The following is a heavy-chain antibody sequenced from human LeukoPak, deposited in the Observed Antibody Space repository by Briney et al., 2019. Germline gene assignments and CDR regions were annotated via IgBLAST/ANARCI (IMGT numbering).Heavy chain of an antibody. D-gene: IGHD1-26*01. Sequence: GGSLRLSCAASGFTFSNAWMSWVRQAPGKGLEWVGRIKSKTDGGTTDYAAPVKGRFTISRDDSKNTLYLQMNSLKTEDTAVYYCTTVDSTRFPYYYYYMDVWGKGTTVTVSS. CDR1: GFTFSNAW. V-gene: IGHV3-15*01. CDR2: IKSKTDGGTT. J-gene: IGHJ6*03. CDR3: TTVDSTRFPYYYYYMDV.